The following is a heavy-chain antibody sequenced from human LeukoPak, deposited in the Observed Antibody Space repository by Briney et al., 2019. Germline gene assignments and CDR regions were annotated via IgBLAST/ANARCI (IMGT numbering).Heavy chain of an antibody. CDR2: INPSGGST. V-gene: IGHV1-46*01. CDR3: ARGGNYYDSSGYYQAFDY. Sequence: ASVKVSCKASGYTFTSCYMHWVRQAPGQGLEWMGIINPSGGSTSYAQKFQGRVTMTRDTSTSTVYMELSSLRSEDTAVYYCARGGNYYDSSGYYQAFDYWGQGTLVTVSS. J-gene: IGHJ4*02. D-gene: IGHD3-22*01. CDR1: GYTFTSCY.